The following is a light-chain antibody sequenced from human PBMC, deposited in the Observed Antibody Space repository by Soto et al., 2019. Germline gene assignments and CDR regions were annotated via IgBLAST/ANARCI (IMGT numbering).Light chain of an antibody. J-gene: IGKJ2*01. CDR1: QSVLYSSNNKNY. CDR2: WAS. V-gene: IGKV4-1*01. Sequence: DIVMTQSPDSLAVSLGERATINCKSSQSVLYSSNNKNYLAWYQQKPGQPPKLLIYWASARESGVPDRFSGSGSGTDFTLTIGSLQAEDVAVYYCHHYYSTPYTFGQGTRLEIK. CDR3: HHYYSTPYT.